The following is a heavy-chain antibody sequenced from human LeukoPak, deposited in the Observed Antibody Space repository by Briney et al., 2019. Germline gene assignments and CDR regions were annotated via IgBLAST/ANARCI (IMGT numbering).Heavy chain of an antibody. Sequence: GGSLRPSCVAAGFTPSSFAMRWVRPPPGKGLGWVGGTSGSGSSTYYADSVKGRFTISGDNSKNTLYLQMHSLRAEDTAVYCCARMWVEGIGGWGYYGMDVWGQGTTVTVSS. V-gene: IGHV3-23*01. CDR2: TSGSGSST. J-gene: IGHJ6*01. CDR1: GFTPSSFA. CDR3: ARMWVEGIGGWGYYGMDV. D-gene: IGHD2-15*01.